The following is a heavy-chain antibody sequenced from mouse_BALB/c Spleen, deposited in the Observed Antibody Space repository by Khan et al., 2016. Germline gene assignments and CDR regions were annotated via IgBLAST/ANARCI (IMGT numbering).Heavy chain of an antibody. CDR3: SEDFYGSNWLAY. D-gene: IGHD1-1*01. Sequence: QIQLVQSGPELKKPGETVKISCKASGYTFTNYGMNWVKQAPGKGLKWMGWINTNTGEPTYAEEFKGRFAFSLETSASTAYLQINNLKNEDPATYFCSEDFYGSNWLAYWGQGTLVTVS. CDR2: INTNTGEP. V-gene: IGHV9-3*02. CDR1: GYTFTNYG. J-gene: IGHJ3*01.